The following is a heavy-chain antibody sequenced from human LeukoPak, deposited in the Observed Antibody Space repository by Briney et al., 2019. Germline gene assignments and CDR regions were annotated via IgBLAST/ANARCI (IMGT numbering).Heavy chain of an antibody. J-gene: IGHJ3*02. CDR2: ISYDGSNK. CDR3: AREGIAAAGSIDAFDI. CDR1: GFAFSSYA. D-gene: IGHD6-13*01. Sequence: GGSLRLSCAASGFAFSSYAMHWVRQAPGKGLEWVAVISYDGSNKYYADSVKGRFTISRDNSKNTLYLQMNSLRAEDTAVYYCAREGIAAAGSIDAFDIWGQGTMVTVSS. V-gene: IGHV3-30*04.